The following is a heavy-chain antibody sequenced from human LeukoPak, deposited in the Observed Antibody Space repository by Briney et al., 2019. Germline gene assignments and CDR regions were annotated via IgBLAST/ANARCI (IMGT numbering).Heavy chain of an antibody. V-gene: IGHV1-46*01. D-gene: IGHD6-19*01. CDR3: ARDSYSSGWYAS. J-gene: IGHJ4*02. CDR2: INPSGGST. Sequence: ASVKVSCKASGGTFSSYAISWVRQAPGQGLEWMGIINPSGGSTSYAQKFQGRVTMTRDMSTSTVYMELSSLRSEDTAVYYCARDSYSSGWYASWGQGTLVTVSS. CDR1: GGTFSSYA.